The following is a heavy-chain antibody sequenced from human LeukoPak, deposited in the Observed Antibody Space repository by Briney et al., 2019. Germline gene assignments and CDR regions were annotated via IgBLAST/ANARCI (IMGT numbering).Heavy chain of an antibody. CDR3: ARDPGGRKRYSSGWSPPDY. CDR2: IYSGGST. V-gene: IGHV3-66*02. CDR1: GFTVSSNY. D-gene: IGHD6-19*01. J-gene: IGHJ4*02. Sequence: GGSLRLSCAASGFTVSSNYMSWGRQAPGKGLEWVSVIYSGGSTYYADSVKGRFTISRGNSKNTLYLQMNSLRAEDTAVYYCARDPGGRKRYSSGWSPPDYWGRGTLVTVSS.